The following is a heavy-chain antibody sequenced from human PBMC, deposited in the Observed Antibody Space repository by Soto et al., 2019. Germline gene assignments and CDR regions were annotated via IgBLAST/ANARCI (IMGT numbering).Heavy chain of an antibody. D-gene: IGHD2-2*01. CDR1: GFSLSTSGMC. Sequence: SGPTLVNPTQTLTLTCTFSGFSLSTSGMCVSWIRQPPGKALEWLALIDWDDDKYYSTSLKTRLTISKETSKNQVVLTMTNMDPVDTATYYCARIPPVPAAPWYYCYGMDVRGRGNTVTVSS. CDR3: ARIPPVPAAPWYYCYGMDV. J-gene: IGHJ6*02. CDR2: IDWDDDK. V-gene: IGHV2-70*01.